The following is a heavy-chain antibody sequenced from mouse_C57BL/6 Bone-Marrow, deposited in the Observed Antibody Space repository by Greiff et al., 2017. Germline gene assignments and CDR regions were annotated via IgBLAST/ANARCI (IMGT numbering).Heavy chain of an antibody. D-gene: IGHD1-1*01. CDR2: INPNNGGT. V-gene: IGHV1-26*01. Sequence: VQLQQSGPELVKPGASVKISCKASGYTFTDYYMNWVKQSHGKSLEWIGDINPNNGGTSYNQKFKGKATLTVDKSSSTAYLELRSLTSEDSAVYYCARDGEAMYYYPYYAMDYWGQGTTVTVSS. CDR1: GYTFTDYY. CDR3: ARDGEAMYYYPYYAMDY. J-gene: IGHJ4*01.